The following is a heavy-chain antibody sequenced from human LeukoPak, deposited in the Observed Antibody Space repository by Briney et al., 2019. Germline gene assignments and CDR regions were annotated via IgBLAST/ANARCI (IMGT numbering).Heavy chain of an antibody. J-gene: IGHJ4*02. Sequence: ASVKVSCKASGYTFTSYDISWVRQAPGQGLEWMAWIGAYNGNTNYAQKLQGRVTMTTDISTRTAYMALRSLTSDDTAVYYCTRGGTTLDYWGQGTLVTVSS. V-gene: IGHV1-18*01. D-gene: IGHD4-17*01. CDR3: TRGGTTLDY. CDR1: GYTFTSYD. CDR2: IGAYNGNT.